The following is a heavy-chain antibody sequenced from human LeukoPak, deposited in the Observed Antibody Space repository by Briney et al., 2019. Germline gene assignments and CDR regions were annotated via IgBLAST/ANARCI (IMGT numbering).Heavy chain of an antibody. CDR2: INHSGST. Sequence: PGGSLRLSCAASGFTFSTSAMTWVRQPPGKGLEWIGEINHSGSTNYNPSLKSRVTISLDTSKNQFSLKLSSVTAADTAVYYCARGLYSGSYPPGYWGPGTLVTVSS. CDR1: GFTFSTSA. V-gene: IGHV4-34*01. CDR3: ARGLYSGSYPPGY. J-gene: IGHJ4*02. D-gene: IGHD1-26*01.